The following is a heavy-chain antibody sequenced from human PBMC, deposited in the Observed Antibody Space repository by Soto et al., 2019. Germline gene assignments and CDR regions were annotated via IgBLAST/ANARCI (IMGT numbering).Heavy chain of an antibody. CDR2: IIPILGIA. J-gene: IGHJ6*03. CDR3: ARAIFRYQLGNYYYYMDV. V-gene: IGHV1-69*02. D-gene: IGHD2-2*01. Sequence: QVQLVQSGAEVKKPGSSVKVSCKASGGTFSSYTISWVRQAPGQGLEWMGRIIPILGIANYAQKFQGRVTITADKSTSTAYMELSSLRSEDTAVYYCARAIFRYQLGNYYYYMDVWGKGTTVTVSS. CDR1: GGTFSSYT.